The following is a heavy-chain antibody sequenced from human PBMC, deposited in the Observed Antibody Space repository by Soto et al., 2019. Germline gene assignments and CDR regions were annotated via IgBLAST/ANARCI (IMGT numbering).Heavy chain of an antibody. J-gene: IGHJ5*02. CDR2: IYYSGST. D-gene: IGHD6-13*01. Sequence: SETLSLTCTVSGGSISSYYWSWIRQPPGKGLEWIGYIYYSGSTNYNPSLKSRVTISVDTSKNQFSLKLSSVTAADTAVYYCARDIFGSSWDMGWFDPWGQGTLVTVSS. V-gene: IGHV4-59*01. CDR1: GGSISSYY. CDR3: ARDIFGSSWDMGWFDP.